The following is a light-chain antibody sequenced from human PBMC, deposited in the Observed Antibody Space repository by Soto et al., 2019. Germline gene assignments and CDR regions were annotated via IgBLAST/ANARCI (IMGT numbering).Light chain of an antibody. J-gene: IGLJ3*02. Sequence: QSALTQPASVSGSPGQSITISCTGTSSDVGGYNYVSWYQQHPGKAPKLMIYAVTDRPSGVSSRFSGSKSGTSASLAINGLQADDEGHYYCQAYDNRLSTLLFGGGTKLTVL. V-gene: IGLV2-14*01. CDR3: QAYDNRLSTLL. CDR2: AVT. CDR1: SSDVGGYNY.